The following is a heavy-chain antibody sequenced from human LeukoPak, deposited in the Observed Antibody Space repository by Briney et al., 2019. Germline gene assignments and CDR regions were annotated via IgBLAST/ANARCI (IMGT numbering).Heavy chain of an antibody. D-gene: IGHD1-26*01. CDR1: VYTFTSYY. J-gene: IGHJ3*02. V-gene: IGHV1-46*01. Sequence: ASVKVSCKASVYTFTSYYMHWVRQAPGQGLEWMGIINPSGGSTSYAQKFQGRVTMTRDTSTSTVYMELSSLRSEDTAVYYCARELYSGSYRDAFDIWGQGTMVTVSS. CDR3: ARELYSGSYRDAFDI. CDR2: INPSGGST.